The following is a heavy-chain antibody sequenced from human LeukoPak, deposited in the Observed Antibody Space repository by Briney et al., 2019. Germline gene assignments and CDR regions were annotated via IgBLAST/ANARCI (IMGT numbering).Heavy chain of an antibody. D-gene: IGHD3-22*01. CDR3: ARGPIYDSSGYYFDY. V-gene: IGHV3-21*01. J-gene: IGHJ4*02. CDR1: GFTFSSYS. Sequence: PGGSLILSCAASGFTFSSYSMNWVRQAPGKGLEWVSSISSSSSYIYYADSVKGRFTISRDNAKNSLYLQMNSLRAEDTAVYYCARGPIYDSSGYYFDYWGQGTLVTVSS. CDR2: ISSSSSYI.